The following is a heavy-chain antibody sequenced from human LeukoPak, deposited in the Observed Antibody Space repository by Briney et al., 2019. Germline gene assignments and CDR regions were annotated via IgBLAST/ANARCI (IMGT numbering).Heavy chain of an antibody. Sequence: PGGSLRLSCAASGFTFSSYAMHWVRQAPGKGLEWVAVISYDGSNKYYADSVKGRFTISRDNSKNTLYLQMNSLRAEDTAVYYCARDIGSSSWYDAFDIWGQGTMVTVSS. CDR3: ARDIGSSSWYDAFDI. CDR2: ISYDGSNK. D-gene: IGHD6-13*01. CDR1: GFTFSSYA. V-gene: IGHV3-30*14. J-gene: IGHJ3*02.